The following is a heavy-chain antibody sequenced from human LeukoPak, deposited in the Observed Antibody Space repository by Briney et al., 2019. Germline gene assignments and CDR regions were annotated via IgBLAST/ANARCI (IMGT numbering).Heavy chain of an antibody. V-gene: IGHV6-1*01. J-gene: IGHJ4*02. D-gene: IGHD5-18*01. CDR3: ASGYNYGFDY. Sequence: SQTLSLTCDISGDSVSSNSVAWNWIRQSPSRGLEWLGRTYYRSMWFNEYAISVESRMTVNPDTSKSQFSLQLNSVTPDDTAVYYCASGYNYGFDYWGQGTPVTVSS. CDR1: GDSVSSNSVA. CDR2: TYYRSMWFN.